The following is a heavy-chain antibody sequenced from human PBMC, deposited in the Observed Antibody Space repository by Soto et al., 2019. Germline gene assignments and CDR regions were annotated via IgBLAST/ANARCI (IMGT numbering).Heavy chain of an antibody. Sequence: PGGSLRLSCAASGFTFSSYSMNWVRQAPGKGLEWVSSISSSSSYIYYADSVKGRFTISRDNAKNSPYLQMNSLRAEDTAVYYCARVPAPLGFGELTHYYYYYGMDVWGQGTTVTVSS. CDR2: ISSSSSYI. V-gene: IGHV3-21*01. CDR3: ARVPAPLGFGELTHYYYYYGMDV. J-gene: IGHJ6*02. D-gene: IGHD3-10*01. CDR1: GFTFSSYS.